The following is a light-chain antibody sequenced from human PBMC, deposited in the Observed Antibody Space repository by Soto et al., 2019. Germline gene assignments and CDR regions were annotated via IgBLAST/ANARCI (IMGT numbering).Light chain of an antibody. CDR1: QNVNSD. CDR3: QQYNKWPPLYT. J-gene: IGKJ2*01. CDR2: GAS. Sequence: EIVMTQSPVILSVSPGERATLSCRASQNVNSDLAWYQQKPRQAPRILIYGASTRTTDIPASISGSGSGTDFTLTINGLQSEDFAVYYCQQYNKWPPLYTFGQGTKLEIK. V-gene: IGKV3-15*01.